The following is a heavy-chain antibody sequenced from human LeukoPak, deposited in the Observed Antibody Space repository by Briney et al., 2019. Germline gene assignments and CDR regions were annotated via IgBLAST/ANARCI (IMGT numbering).Heavy chain of an antibody. Sequence: PGGSLRLSCAASGFTFSSYEMNWVRQAPGKGLEWVSYIRSSGSTIYYADSVKGRFTISRDNANNSVYLQMNSLRAEDTAVYYCARDYYDSRAQGKASDYWGQGTLVTVSS. D-gene: IGHD3-22*01. CDR1: GFTFSSYE. V-gene: IGHV3-48*03. CDR2: IRSSGSTI. CDR3: ARDYYDSRAQGKASDY. J-gene: IGHJ4*02.